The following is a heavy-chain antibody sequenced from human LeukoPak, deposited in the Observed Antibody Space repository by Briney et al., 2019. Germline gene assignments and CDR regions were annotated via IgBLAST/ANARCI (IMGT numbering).Heavy chain of an antibody. Sequence: GGSLRLSCAVSGFTFDDHGMSWVRQAPGKGLEWVSGINWNGGSTGYADSVKGRFTISRDNAKNSLYLQMNSLSAEDTALYHCARAVYCDFWSGSPDDAFDIRGQGTMVTVSS. J-gene: IGHJ3*02. CDR1: GFTFDDHG. CDR3: ARAVYCDFWSGSPDDAFDI. D-gene: IGHD3-3*01. V-gene: IGHV3-20*01. CDR2: INWNGGST.